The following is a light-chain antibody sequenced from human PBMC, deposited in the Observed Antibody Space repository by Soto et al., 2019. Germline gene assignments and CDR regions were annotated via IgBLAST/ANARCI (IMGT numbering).Light chain of an antibody. Sequence: QAVVTQPASVSGSPGQSIAISCTGTSSDVGAYNYVSWYQQHPGKAPKLMIYDVSNRPSGVSNRFSGSKSGNTASLTISGLQAEDEADYYCSSYTISSTYVFGTGTKLTVL. CDR1: SSDVGAYNY. V-gene: IGLV2-14*01. J-gene: IGLJ1*01. CDR2: DVS. CDR3: SSYTISSTYV.